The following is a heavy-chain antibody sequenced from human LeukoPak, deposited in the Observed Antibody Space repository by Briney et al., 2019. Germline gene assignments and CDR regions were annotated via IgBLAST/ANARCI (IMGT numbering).Heavy chain of an antibody. V-gene: IGHV4-34*01. Sequence: SSETLSLTCAVYGESFSGYYWSWIRQPPGKGLEWIGEINHSGSTNYNPSLKSRVTISVDTSKNQFSLKLSSVTAADTAVYYCARGDSRRAYYYDSSGYYYGYWGQGTLVTVSS. J-gene: IGHJ4*02. D-gene: IGHD3-22*01. CDR1: GESFSGYY. CDR2: INHSGST. CDR3: ARGDSRRAYYYDSSGYYYGY.